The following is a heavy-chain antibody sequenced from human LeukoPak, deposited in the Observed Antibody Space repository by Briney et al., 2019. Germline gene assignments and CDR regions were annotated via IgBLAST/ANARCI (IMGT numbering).Heavy chain of an antibody. CDR1: GFTFSDYY. CDR2: ISGSSSYT. V-gene: IGHV3-11*06. Sequence: GGSLRLSCAASGFTFSDYYMSWIRQAPGKGLEWVSYISGSSSYTNYADSVKGRFTISRDNAKNSLYLQMSSLRAEDTAVYYCARDPGETRWAYYFDYWGQGTLVTVSS. D-gene: IGHD7-27*01. J-gene: IGHJ4*02. CDR3: ARDPGETRWAYYFDY.